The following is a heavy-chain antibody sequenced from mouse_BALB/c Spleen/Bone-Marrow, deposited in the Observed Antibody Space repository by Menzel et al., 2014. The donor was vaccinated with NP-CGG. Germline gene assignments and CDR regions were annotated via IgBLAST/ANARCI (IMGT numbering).Heavy chain of an antibody. D-gene: IGHD1-1*01. CDR2: IWAGGST. CDR3: ARKDYGSRGGYFDV. CDR1: GFSLTNYG. V-gene: IGHV2-9*02. Sequence: VQLQESGPGLVAPSQSLSIPCTVSGFSLTNYGVHWVRQPPGKGLEWLGLIWAGGSTNYNSALMPRLSISKDNSKSQVFLKMNSLQTDDTAMYYCARKDYGSRGGYFDVWGAGTTVTVSS. J-gene: IGHJ1*01.